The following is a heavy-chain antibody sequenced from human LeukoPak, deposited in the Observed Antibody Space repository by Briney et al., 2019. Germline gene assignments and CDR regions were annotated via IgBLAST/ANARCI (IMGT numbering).Heavy chain of an antibody. J-gene: IGHJ4*02. V-gene: IGHV3-23*01. CDR2: ISGGGGST. Sequence: GGSLRLSCAASGFTFKSYAMSWVRQAPGKGLEWVSGISGGGGSTYYADSMKGRFTISRDNSKKKLYLQMNSLRAEDTAVYYCAKDSRGYSGYDFDSWGQGSLVTVSS. CDR3: AKDSRGYSGYDFDS. CDR1: GFTFKSYA. D-gene: IGHD5-12*01.